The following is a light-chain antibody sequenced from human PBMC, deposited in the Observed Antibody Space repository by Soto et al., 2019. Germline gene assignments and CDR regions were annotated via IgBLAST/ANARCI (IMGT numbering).Light chain of an antibody. CDR1: QSVSSSY. CDR2: GAS. Sequence: ELVLTQSPGTLSLSPGERATLSCRASQSVSSSYLAWYQQKPGQAPRLLIYGASSRATAIPDRFSGSGSGTDFTLTSSDVEPEDFAVYYCHQRQSWPRTFGQGTKVDIE. CDR3: HQRQSWPRT. J-gene: IGKJ1*01. V-gene: IGKV3-20*01.